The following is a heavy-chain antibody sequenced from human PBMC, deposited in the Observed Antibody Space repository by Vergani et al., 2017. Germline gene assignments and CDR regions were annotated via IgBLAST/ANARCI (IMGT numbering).Heavy chain of an antibody. Sequence: QVQLQESGPGLVKPSETLSLTCTVSGGSISSSSYYWGWIRQPPGKGLEWIGSIYYSGSTYYNPSLKSRVTISVDTSKNQFSLKLSSVTAADTAVYYCARDRYYDSSGYVDYWGQGTLVTVSS. CDR1: GGSISSSSYY. J-gene: IGHJ4*02. CDR3: ARDRYYDSSGYVDY. D-gene: IGHD3-22*01. V-gene: IGHV4-39*07. CDR2: IYYSGST.